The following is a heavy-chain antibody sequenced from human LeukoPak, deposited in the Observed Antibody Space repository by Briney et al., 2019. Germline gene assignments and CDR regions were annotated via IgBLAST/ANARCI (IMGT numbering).Heavy chain of an antibody. V-gene: IGHV3-21*04. J-gene: IGHJ6*03. CDR2: ISSSSSYI. D-gene: IGHD4-17*01. CDR1: GFTFSSYS. Sequence: GGSLRLSCAASGFTFSSYSMNWVRQAPGKGLEWVSSISSSSSYIYYADSVKGRFTISRDNAKNSLYLQMNSLRAEDTAVYYCASRLRPKNYYYMDVWGKGTTVTISS. CDR3: ASRLRPKNYYYMDV.